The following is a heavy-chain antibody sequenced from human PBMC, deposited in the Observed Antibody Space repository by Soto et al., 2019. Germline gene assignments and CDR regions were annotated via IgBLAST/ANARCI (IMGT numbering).Heavy chain of an antibody. J-gene: IGHJ6*02. D-gene: IGHD3-3*01. CDR1: GYSISSGYY. Sequence: SGTLALTCAFSGYSISSGYYWGWIRQPPCKWLEVIGSIYHSGSTYYNPSLKIRVTISVDTSKTQFSLKLSSVTAADTAVYYCARAGAQGYDFWSGYPPTYYYGMDVWGQGTTVTVS. CDR3: ARAGAQGYDFWSGYPPTYYYGMDV. V-gene: IGHV4-38-2*01. CDR2: IYHSGST.